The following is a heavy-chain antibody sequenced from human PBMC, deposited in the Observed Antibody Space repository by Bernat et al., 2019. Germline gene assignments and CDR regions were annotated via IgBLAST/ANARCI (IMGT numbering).Heavy chain of an antibody. CDR1: GFTFGNYA. V-gene: IGHV3-23*01. CDR2: IGGRGGST. CDR3: AKGLGGNGDIYYYIDV. J-gene: IGHJ6*03. Sequence: EEQLLESGGGLVQPGGSLRLSCAASGFTFGNYAMTWVRQAPGKGLEWVSGIGGRGGSTYYTDSVKGRFTISRDNSKNTLYLQLNSLRAEDTAVYYCAKGLGGNGDIYYYIDVWGKVTTVTVSS. D-gene: IGHD3-10*01.